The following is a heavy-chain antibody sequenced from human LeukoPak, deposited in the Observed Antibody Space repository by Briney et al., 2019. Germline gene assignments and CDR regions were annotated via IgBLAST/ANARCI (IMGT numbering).Heavy chain of an antibody. CDR3: ARGRLVRGVTPYNFDY. V-gene: IGHV4-59*01. CDR2: IYYSGST. D-gene: IGHD3-10*02. CDR1: SGSISSYY. Sequence: PSETLSLTCTVSSGSISSYYWSWIRQPPGKGLEWIGYIYYSGSTNYNPSLKSRVTISVDTSKNQFSLKPRSVTAADTAVYYCARGRLVRGVTPYNFDYWGQGTLVTVSS. J-gene: IGHJ4*02.